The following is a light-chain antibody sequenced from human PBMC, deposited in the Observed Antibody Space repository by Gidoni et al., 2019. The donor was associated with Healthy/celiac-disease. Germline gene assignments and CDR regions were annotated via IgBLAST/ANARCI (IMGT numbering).Light chain of an antibody. CDR1: QSISSW. CDR2: DAS. V-gene: IGKV1-5*01. J-gene: IGKJ1*01. Sequence: DIQMTQSPSTLSASVGDRVTITCRASQSISSWLAWYQQKPGKAPKLLIYDASSLESGVPSRFSGSGSVTEFTLTISSLQPDDFATYYCQQYNSYPWTFXQXTKVEIK. CDR3: QQYNSYPWT.